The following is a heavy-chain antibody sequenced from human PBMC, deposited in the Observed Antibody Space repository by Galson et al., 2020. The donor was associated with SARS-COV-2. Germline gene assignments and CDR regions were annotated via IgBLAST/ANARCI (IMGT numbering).Heavy chain of an antibody. CDR2: VTAAGGGT. CDR3: AKDQGNDYGDQLDY. J-gene: IGHJ4*02. D-gene: IGHD4-17*01. V-gene: IGHV3-23*01. CDR1: GFTFGRYA. Sequence: LGESLKISCAASGFTFGRYAMSWVRQAPGQGLEWVSSVTAAGGGTYHADSVKGRFTISRDNSKNTLYLQMNSLRVEDTALYYCAKDQGNDYGDQLDYWGQGTLVSVSS.